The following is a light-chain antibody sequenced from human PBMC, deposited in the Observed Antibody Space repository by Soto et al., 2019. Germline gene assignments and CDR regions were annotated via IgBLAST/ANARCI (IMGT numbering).Light chain of an antibody. V-gene: IGKV1-12*01. CDR3: QQAHSFPRT. J-gene: IGKJ2*01. CDR1: QGINNW. CDR2: AAS. Sequence: DIQMTQSPSSVSASVGDRVTITCRASQGINNWLAWYQQKPGKVPKLLIYAASSLHSGVPSRFSGSGSGTDFTLTISSLQPEDFATYYCQQAHSFPRTFGQGTKLAIK.